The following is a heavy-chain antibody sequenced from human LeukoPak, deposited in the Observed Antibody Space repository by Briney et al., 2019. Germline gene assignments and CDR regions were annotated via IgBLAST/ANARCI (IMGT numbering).Heavy chain of an antibody. V-gene: IGHV4-4*07. CDR1: GGSISSYY. J-gene: IGHJ3*02. Sequence: SETLSLTCTVSGGSISSYYWSWIRQPAGKGLEWIGRIYTSGSTNYNPSHKSRVTMSVDTSKNQFSLKLSSVTAADTAVYYCARSDCSSTSCPLFDIWGQGTMVTVSS. CDR3: ARSDCSSTSCPLFDI. D-gene: IGHD2-2*01. CDR2: IYTSGST.